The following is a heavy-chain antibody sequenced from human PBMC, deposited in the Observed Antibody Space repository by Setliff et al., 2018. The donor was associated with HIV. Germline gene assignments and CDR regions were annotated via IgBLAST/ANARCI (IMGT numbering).Heavy chain of an antibody. CDR2: IYWDDDK. CDR3: ARTPVRLGDNWFDP. CDR1: GFSLSTSGVG. J-gene: IGHJ5*02. V-gene: IGHV2-5*02. D-gene: IGHD1-26*01. Sequence: SGPTLVNPTQTLTLTCTFSGFSLSTSGVGAGWIRQPPGKALEWLALIYWDDDKRYSPSLKSRLTITKDTSKNQVVLRMTNMEPVDTATYYCARTPVRLGDNWFDPWGQGTLVTVSS.